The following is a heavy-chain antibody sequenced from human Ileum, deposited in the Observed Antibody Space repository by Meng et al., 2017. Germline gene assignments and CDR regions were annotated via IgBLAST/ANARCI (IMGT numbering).Heavy chain of an antibody. V-gene: IGHV4-39*07. Sequence: SETLSLTCTVSGGSISSSSYYWGWIRQPPGKGLEWIGSIYYSGSTYYNPSLKSRVTISVDTSKNQFSLKLSSVTAADTAVYYCARDPGGYHTGGPGDAFAIWGQGKMVNVAS. CDR3: ARDPGGYHTGGPGDAFAI. CDR1: GGSISSSSYY. D-gene: IGHD6-13*01. CDR2: IYYSGST. J-gene: IGHJ3*02.